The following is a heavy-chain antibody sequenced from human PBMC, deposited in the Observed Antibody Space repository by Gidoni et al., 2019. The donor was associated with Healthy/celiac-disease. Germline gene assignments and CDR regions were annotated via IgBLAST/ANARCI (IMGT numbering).Heavy chain of an antibody. CDR2: IWYDGSNK. CDR3: AREDSRYYYYMDV. Sequence: QVQLVESGGGVVQPGRSLRPSCAASGFTFSSYGMHWVRQAPGKGLEWVAVIWYDGSNKYYADSVKGRFTIFRDNSKNTLYLQMNSLRAEDTAVYYCAREDSRYYYYMDVWGKGTTVTVSS. CDR1: GFTFSSYG. V-gene: IGHV3-33*01. J-gene: IGHJ6*03.